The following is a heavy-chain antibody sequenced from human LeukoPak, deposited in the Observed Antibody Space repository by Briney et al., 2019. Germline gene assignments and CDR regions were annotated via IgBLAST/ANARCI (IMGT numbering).Heavy chain of an antibody. CDR2: INDDGSAT. J-gene: IGHJ4*02. CDR3: ARDILAPGKKHDY. CDR1: GFTFSSYA. Sequence: GGSLRLSCAASGFTFSSYAMSWVRQAPGKGLEGVSRINDDGSATFYADSVKGRFTISRDNAKNTLFLQINSLRAEDTAVYYCARDILAPGKKHDYWGQGTLVTVSS. V-gene: IGHV3-74*01.